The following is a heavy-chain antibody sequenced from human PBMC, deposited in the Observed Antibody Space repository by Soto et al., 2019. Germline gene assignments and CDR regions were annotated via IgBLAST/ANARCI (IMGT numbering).Heavy chain of an antibody. J-gene: IGHJ4*02. CDR1: GFTFSSYA. CDR2: ISGSGGST. D-gene: IGHD6-19*01. Sequence: GGSLRLSCAASGFTFSSYAMSWVRQAPGKGLEWVSAISGSGGSTYYADSVKGRFTISRDNSKNTLYLQMNSLRAEDTAVYYCAKDRGLAVAGKEPGYYFDYWGQGTLVTVSS. V-gene: IGHV3-23*01. CDR3: AKDRGLAVAGKEPGYYFDY.